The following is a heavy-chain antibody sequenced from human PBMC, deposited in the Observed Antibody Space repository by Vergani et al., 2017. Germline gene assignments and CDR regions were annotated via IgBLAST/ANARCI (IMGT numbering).Heavy chain of an antibody. CDR1: GFTFDDYA. J-gene: IGHJ4*02. CDR3: AKSFIAAGGY. CDR2: ISWNSGSI. V-gene: IGHV3-9*01. Sequence: EVQLVESGGGLVQPGRSLRLSCAASGFTFDDYAMHWVRQAPGKGLEWVSGISWNSGSIGYADSVKGRFTITRDNAKNSLYLQMNSLRAEDTAVYYCAKSFIAAGGYWGQGTLVTVSS. D-gene: IGHD6-13*01.